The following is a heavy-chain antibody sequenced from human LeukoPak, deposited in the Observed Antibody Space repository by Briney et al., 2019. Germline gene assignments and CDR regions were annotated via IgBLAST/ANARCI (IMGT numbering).Heavy chain of an antibody. CDR3: VRVGEVVGHILSIPYWYFEL. D-gene: IGHD2-15*01. CDR1: GASISRFY. CDR2: IHYSGST. Sequence: PSETLSLTCTVSGASISRFYWSWIRQPPGKGLEWIGYIHYSGSTNYNPSLKSVVTISVDTAKNQFSLKLSSVTAADTAVYYCVRVGEVVGHILSIPYWYFELWGRGTLVTVSS. V-gene: IGHV4-59*01. J-gene: IGHJ2*01.